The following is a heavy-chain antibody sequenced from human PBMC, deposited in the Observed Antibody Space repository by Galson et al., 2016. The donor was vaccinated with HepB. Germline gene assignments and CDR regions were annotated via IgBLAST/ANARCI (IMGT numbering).Heavy chain of an antibody. D-gene: IGHD6-13*01. J-gene: IGHJ4*02. CDR1: GLTVSANY. CDR3: ARGHAGYSSSWDRSFAY. CDR2: ISHDGSNT. V-gene: IGHV3-30*03. Sequence: SLRLSCAASGLTVSANYMSWVRQAPGKGLEWVTFISHDGSNTYSPNSVKARLTVSRDNYRNTLFLQMHSLRDDDTAVYYCARGHAGYSSSWDRSFAYWGQGTLVTVSS.